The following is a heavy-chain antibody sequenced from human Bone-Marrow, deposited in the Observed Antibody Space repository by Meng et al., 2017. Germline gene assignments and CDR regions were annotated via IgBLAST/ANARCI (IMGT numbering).Heavy chain of an antibody. V-gene: IGHV3-30*01. Sequence: LSLTCAASGFTFSSYAMSWVRQAPGKGLEWVAVISSDGNNKYYAASVRGRFTISRDNSKNTLYLQMNTLRVDDAAFYYCARDQRLYDYDTTGYLDYWGLGTLVTVSS. CDR1: GFTFSSYA. CDR3: ARDQRLYDYDTTGYLDY. D-gene: IGHD3-22*01. CDR2: ISSDGNNK. J-gene: IGHJ4*02.